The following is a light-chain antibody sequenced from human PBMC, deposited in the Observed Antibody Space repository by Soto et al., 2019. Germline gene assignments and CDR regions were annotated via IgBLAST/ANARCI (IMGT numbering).Light chain of an antibody. CDR3: SSSAGIYHYLV. J-gene: IGLJ3*02. Sequence: QSVLTQPASVSGSPGQSITISCAGSGGDVGNYDLLSWYQQIPGKAPKLIIFEVNRRPSGVPDRFSGSKSGYTASLTVSGLQTEDEAFYYCSSSAGIYHYLVFGGGTKVTVL. CDR1: GGDVGNYDL. V-gene: IGLV2-8*01. CDR2: EVN.